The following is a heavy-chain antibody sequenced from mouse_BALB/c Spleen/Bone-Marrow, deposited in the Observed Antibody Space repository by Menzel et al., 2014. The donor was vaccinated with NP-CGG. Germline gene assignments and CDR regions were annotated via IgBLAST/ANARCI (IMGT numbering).Heavy chain of an antibody. CDR1: GYTFTSLW. Sequence: QVQLQQSGAELAKPGASVKMSCKASGYTFTSLWMHWVKQRPGQGLEWIGYINPSTGYTDYNQKFKDKATLTADKSSSTAYMQLSSLTSEDSAVYYCARSGGNYDYAMDYWGQGTSVTVSS. J-gene: IGHJ4*01. CDR3: ARSGGNYDYAMDY. CDR2: INPSTGYT. V-gene: IGHV1-7*01. D-gene: IGHD2-1*01.